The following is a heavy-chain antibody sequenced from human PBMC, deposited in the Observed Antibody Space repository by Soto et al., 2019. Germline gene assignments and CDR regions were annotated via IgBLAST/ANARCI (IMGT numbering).Heavy chain of an antibody. CDR3: ARATSGWYKDAFDI. D-gene: IGHD6-19*01. J-gene: IGHJ3*02. CDR1: GFTFSSYA. Sequence: QVQLVESGGGVVQPGRSLRLSCAASGFTFSSYAMHWVRQAPGKGLEWVAVISYDGSIKYYADSVKGRFTISRDNSKNTLYLQMNSLRAEDTAVYYCARATSGWYKDAFDIWGQGTMVTVSS. V-gene: IGHV3-30-3*01. CDR2: ISYDGSIK.